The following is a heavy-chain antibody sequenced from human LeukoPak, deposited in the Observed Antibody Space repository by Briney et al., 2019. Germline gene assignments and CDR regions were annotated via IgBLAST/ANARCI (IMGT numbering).Heavy chain of an antibody. Sequence: GESLKISCKGSGYSFTNYWIGWVRQMPGKGPEWMGIIYPGDSDTNYGPSFQGQVTISVDKSISTAYLQWSSLKASDTAMYYCARSGGRGGYYFDYWGQGTLVTVSS. J-gene: IGHJ4*02. D-gene: IGHD2-15*01. V-gene: IGHV5-51*01. CDR2: IYPGDSDT. CDR1: GYSFTNYW. CDR3: ARSGGRGGYYFDY.